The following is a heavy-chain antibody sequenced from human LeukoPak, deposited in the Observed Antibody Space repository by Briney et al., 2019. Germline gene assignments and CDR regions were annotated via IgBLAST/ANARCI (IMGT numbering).Heavy chain of an antibody. CDR1: GFTVSSNY. Sequence: PGGSLRLSCAVSGFTVSSNYMSWVRQAPGKGLEWVSLIYSGGGTYYADSVRGRFTISRDDSKNTLYLQMNSLRAEDTAVYYCARTPGYSSGWYGGLFDYWGQGTLVTVSS. CDR3: ARTPGYSSGWYGGLFDY. V-gene: IGHV3-53*01. J-gene: IGHJ4*02. CDR2: IYSGGGT. D-gene: IGHD6-19*01.